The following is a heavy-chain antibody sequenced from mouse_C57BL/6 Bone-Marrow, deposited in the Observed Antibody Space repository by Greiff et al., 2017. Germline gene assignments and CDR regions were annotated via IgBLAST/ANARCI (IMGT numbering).Heavy chain of an antibody. D-gene: IGHD2-4*01. CDR1: GYTFTSYG. J-gene: IGHJ2*01. V-gene: IGHV1-81*01. CDR3: ARDADDYDVDY. CDR2: IYPRSGST. Sequence: QVHVQQSGAELARPGASVKLSCKASGYTFTSYGISWVKQRTGQGLEWIGEIYPRSGSTDYNEKFKGKATLTADKSSSTAYMELRSLTSEDSAVYVCARDADDYDVDYWGQGTTLTVSA.